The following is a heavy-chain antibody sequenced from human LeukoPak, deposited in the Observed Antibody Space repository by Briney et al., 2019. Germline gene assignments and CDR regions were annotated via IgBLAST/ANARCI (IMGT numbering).Heavy chain of an antibody. V-gene: IGHV3-30*02. CDR1: GFCLSDYG. D-gene: IGHD1-26*01. CDR3: AKELTVRATKRQFDH. CDR2: IRYDGSDK. Sequence: AGGSLRLSCAAAGFCLSDYGMHWGRQAPGKGGGWGAFIRYDGSDKYYVDSVKGRYTISRDNSMNTLYLQMNSLRPEDRAVYYCAKELTVRATKRQFDHWGQGTLVIVSS. J-gene: IGHJ4*02.